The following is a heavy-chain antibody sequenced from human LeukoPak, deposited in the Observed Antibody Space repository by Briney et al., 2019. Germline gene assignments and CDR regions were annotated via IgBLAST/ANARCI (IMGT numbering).Heavy chain of an antibody. CDR1: GFTFSSYA. Sequence: PGGSLRLSCAASGFTFSSYAMSWVRQAPGKGLEWVSAISGSGGSTYYADSVKGRFTISRGNSKNTLYLQMNSLRAEDTAVYYCAKSPEYSSSSFDYWGQGTLVTVSS. CDR3: AKSPEYSSSSFDY. CDR2: ISGSGGST. V-gene: IGHV3-23*01. D-gene: IGHD6-6*01. J-gene: IGHJ4*02.